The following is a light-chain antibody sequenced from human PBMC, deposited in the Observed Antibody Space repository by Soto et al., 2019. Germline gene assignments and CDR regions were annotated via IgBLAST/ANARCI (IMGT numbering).Light chain of an antibody. J-gene: IGLJ1*01. CDR2: EVN. V-gene: IGLV2-8*01. CDR3: SSYAGINNLGV. Sequence: QSALTQPPSASGSPGQSVTISCTGTSSDVGGYKYVSWYQQHPGKAPKLMIFEVNKRPSGVTDRFSGSKSGNTTSLTVSGLQAEDEADYYCSSYAGINNLGVFGTGTKLTFL. CDR1: SSDVGGYKY.